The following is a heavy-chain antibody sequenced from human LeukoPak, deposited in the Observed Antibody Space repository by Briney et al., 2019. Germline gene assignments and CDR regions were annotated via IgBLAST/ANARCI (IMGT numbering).Heavy chain of an antibody. CDR3: ARDVRGQYYFDY. J-gene: IGHJ4*02. CDR1: GFTFSSYA. Sequence: GGSLRLSCAASGFTFSSYAMNWVRQAPGKGLEWVSSITSTGHYMYYADSVKGRFTISRDNAKNSLYLQMNSLRAEDTAVYYCARDVRGQYYFDYWGRGTLVTVSS. CDR2: ITSTGHYM. V-gene: IGHV3-21*04. D-gene: IGHD3-10*02.